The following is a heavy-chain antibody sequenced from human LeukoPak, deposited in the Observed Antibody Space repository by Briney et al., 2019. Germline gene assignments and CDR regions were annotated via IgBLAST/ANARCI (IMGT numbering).Heavy chain of an antibody. Sequence: ASVKVSCKASGYTFTSYGISWVRQAPGQGLEWMGWISAYNGNTNYAQKLQGRVTMTTDTSTSTAYMELRSLRSDDTAVYYCARTHVEVVGAIGLVDYWGQGTLVTASS. CDR1: GYTFTSYG. CDR2: ISAYNGNT. J-gene: IGHJ4*02. V-gene: IGHV1-18*01. CDR3: ARTHVEVVGAIGLVDY. D-gene: IGHD1-26*01.